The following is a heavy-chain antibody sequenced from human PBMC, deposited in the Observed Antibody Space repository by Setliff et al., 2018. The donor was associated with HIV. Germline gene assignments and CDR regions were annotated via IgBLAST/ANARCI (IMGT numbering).Heavy chain of an antibody. D-gene: IGHD3-10*01. CDR2: IIPIFGST. CDR3: ARDDHYYDSGSYYSDWYFDL. J-gene: IGHJ2*01. V-gene: IGHV1-69*13. Sequence: SVKVSCKASGGTFSNYAISWVRQAPGQGLEWMGGIIPIFGSTKYAQKFQGRVTITADESTSTADMELSSLRSDDTAVYYCARDDHYYDSGSYYSDWYFDLWGRGTPVTVSS. CDR1: GGTFSNYA.